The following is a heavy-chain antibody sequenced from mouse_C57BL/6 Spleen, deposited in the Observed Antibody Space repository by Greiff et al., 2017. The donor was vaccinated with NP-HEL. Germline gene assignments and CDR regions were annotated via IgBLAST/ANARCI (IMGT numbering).Heavy chain of an antibody. J-gene: IGHJ2*01. Sequence: VQVQQSGPELVRPGASVKMSCKASGYSFTSYCIHGVKQRPGQGLEWIGGIYPGSGNTKYNEKFKGKATRTADTSSSTAYMQLSSLTAEDSAVYYSARCPPPYDFDYWGQGTTLTVSS. CDR2: IYPGSGNT. CDR1: GYSFTSYC. V-gene: IGHV1-66*01. CDR3: ARCPPPYDFDY. D-gene: IGHD1-1*01.